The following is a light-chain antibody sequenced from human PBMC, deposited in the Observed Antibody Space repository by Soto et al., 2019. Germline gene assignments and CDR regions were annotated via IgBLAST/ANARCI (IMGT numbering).Light chain of an antibody. CDR1: TSDVGAYKH. CDR2: EVS. J-gene: IGLJ3*02. V-gene: IGLV2-14*01. CDR3: SSYTASTTWV. Sequence: QSALTQPASVSGSPGQSITVSCTGTTSDVGAYKHVSWYQQHPGKAPQLVIYEVSNRPSRVSNRFSGSKSGNTASLTISGLQAEDEADYYCSSYTASTTWVFGGGTQLTVL.